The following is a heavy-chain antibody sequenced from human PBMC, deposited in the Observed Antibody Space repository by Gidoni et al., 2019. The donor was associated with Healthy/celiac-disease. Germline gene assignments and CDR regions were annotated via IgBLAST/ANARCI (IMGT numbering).Heavy chain of an antibody. D-gene: IGHD3-22*01. CDR3: AKDIRGRYYDSSGYPLWAFDI. CDR1: GFTFSSYA. V-gene: IGHV3-23*01. J-gene: IGHJ3*02. CDR2: ISGSGGST. Sequence: EVQLLESGGGLVQPGGSLRLSCAASGFTFSSYAMSWVRQAPGKGLEWVSAISGSGGSTYYADSVKGRFTISRDNSKNTLYLQMNSLRAEDTAVYYCAKDIRGRYYDSSGYPLWAFDIWGQGTMVTVSS.